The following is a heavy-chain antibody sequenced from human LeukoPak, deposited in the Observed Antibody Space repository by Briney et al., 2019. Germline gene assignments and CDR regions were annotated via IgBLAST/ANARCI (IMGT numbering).Heavy chain of an antibody. CDR3: VSRDAYKPRYFMDV. V-gene: IGHV3-15*01. Sequence: GGSLRLSCAVSGFNFDIAWMNWVRQAPGEGLEWVGRIKSKNDGAATDYDAPVRGRFTISIDDSNNMLYLQMNSLKTEDTAVYYCVSRDAYKPRYFMDVWGKGTTVTVSS. D-gene: IGHD5-24*01. J-gene: IGHJ6*03. CDR1: GFNFDIAW. CDR2: IKSKNDGAAT.